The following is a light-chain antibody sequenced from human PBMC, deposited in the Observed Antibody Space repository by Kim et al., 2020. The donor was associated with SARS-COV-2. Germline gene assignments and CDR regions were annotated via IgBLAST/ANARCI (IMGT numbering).Light chain of an antibody. CDR1: NIGGKS. CDR3: QVWDSSSDHPGV. Sequence: PGKTAEITCGGNNIGGKSVLWYQRKPGQDPVLVIYYDSDRPSGIPERFSGSNSGNTATLTISRVEAGDEADYYCQVWDSSSDHPGVFGGGTQLTVL. CDR2: YDS. V-gene: IGLV3-21*04. J-gene: IGLJ3*02.